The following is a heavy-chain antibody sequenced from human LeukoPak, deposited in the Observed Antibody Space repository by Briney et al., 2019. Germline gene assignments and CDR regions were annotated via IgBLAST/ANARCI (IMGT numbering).Heavy chain of an antibody. D-gene: IGHD2-21*02. CDR2: IHGDGST. CDR1: GFTVSSKY. CDR3: ARGKSSDCTCIDY. V-gene: IGHV3-53*01. Sequence: GGSLRLSCAASGFTVSSKYMSWVRQAPGKGLEWVSVIHGDGSTYYADSAKGRFTISRDNSKNTLYLQMNSLRAEDTAVYYRARGKSSDCTCIDYWGQGTLVTVSS. J-gene: IGHJ4*02.